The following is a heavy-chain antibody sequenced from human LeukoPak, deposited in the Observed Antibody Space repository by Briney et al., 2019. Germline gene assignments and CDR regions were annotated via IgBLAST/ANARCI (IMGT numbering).Heavy chain of an antibody. D-gene: IGHD2-2*01. CDR2: ISGSGGST. Sequence: GGSLRLSCAASGFTFSSYAMSWVRQAPGKGLEWVSAISGSGGSTYYADSVKGRFTISRDNSKNTLYLQMNSLRAEDTAVYYCARQGYCSSTSCYDYWGQGTLVTVSS. CDR3: ARQGYCSSTSCYDY. J-gene: IGHJ4*02. V-gene: IGHV3-23*01. CDR1: GFTFSSYA.